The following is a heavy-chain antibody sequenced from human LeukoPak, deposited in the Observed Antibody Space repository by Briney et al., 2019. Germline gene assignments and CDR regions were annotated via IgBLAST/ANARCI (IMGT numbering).Heavy chain of an antibody. J-gene: IGHJ5*02. V-gene: IGHV3-23*01. D-gene: IGHD3-3*01. CDR1: GFTFTNYA. CDR2: STGSGGST. Sequence: GGSLRLSCAASGFTFTNYAMSWVRQAPGKGLEWVSGSTGSGGSTYYADSVKGRFTISRDNSKNTLYLQMNSLRAEDTALYYCAKGAYYDFWSGSMFDPWGQGTLVTVSS. CDR3: AKGAYYDFWSGSMFDP.